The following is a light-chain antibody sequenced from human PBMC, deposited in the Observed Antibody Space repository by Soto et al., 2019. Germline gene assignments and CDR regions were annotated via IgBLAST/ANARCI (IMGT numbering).Light chain of an antibody. CDR3: QQYGSSQFT. CDR2: GAS. CDR1: QSVSSSY. Sequence: EIVLTQSPGTLSLSPGERATLSCRASQSVSSSYLAGYQQKPGQAPRLLIYGASSRATGIPDRFSGSGSGTDFTLTISRLEPEDFAVYYCQQYGSSQFTFGPGTKVDI. V-gene: IGKV3-20*01. J-gene: IGKJ3*01.